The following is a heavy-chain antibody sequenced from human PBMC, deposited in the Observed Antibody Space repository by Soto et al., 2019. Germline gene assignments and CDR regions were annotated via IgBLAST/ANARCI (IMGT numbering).Heavy chain of an antibody. Sequence: PGGSLRLSCAASGLTFSSYWMNWVRQAPGKGLEWVANIKEDGSEKYYVDSVKVRFTISRDNAKSSLYLQMNSLRAEDTAVYYCARARTTTWSGTTRGWFDPWGQGSLVTVSS. CDR2: IKEDGSEK. D-gene: IGHD1-7*01. CDR3: ARARTTTWSGTTRGWFDP. V-gene: IGHV3-7*04. J-gene: IGHJ5*02. CDR1: GLTFSSYW.